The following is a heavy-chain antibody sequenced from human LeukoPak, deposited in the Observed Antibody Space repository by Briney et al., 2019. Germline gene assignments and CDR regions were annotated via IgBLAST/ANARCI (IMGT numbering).Heavy chain of an antibody. CDR3: AKTGSAKVYY. J-gene: IGHJ4*02. CDR1: GFSLSSYA. V-gene: IGHV3-23*01. CDR2: ISSTGAGT. Sequence: GGSLRLSCAASGFSLSSYAMSWVRQAPGKGLEWVSAISSTGAGTYYADSVRGRFTISRDSSKNTLYLQMNSLRAEDAAVYYCAKTGSAKVYYWGQGTLVTLSS. D-gene: IGHD3-10*01.